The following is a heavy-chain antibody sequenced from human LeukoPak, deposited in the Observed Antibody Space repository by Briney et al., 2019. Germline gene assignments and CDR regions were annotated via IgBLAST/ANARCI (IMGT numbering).Heavy chain of an antibody. Sequence: KPSETLSLTCTVSGGSISSGSYYWSWIRQPAGKGLEWIGRIYTSGSTNYNPSLKSRVTISVDTSKNQFSLKLSSVTAADTAVYCCASAEEDSWYAEYFQHWGQGTLVTVSS. D-gene: IGHD6-13*01. CDR1: GGSISSGSYY. V-gene: IGHV4-61*02. J-gene: IGHJ1*01. CDR3: ASAEEDSWYAEYFQH. CDR2: IYTSGST.